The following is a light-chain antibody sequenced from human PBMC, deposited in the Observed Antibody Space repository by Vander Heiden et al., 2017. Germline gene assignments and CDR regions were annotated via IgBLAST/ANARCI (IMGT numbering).Light chain of an antibody. V-gene: IGKV1-33*01. CDR3: QQYYNVPLT. CDR2: YAS. J-gene: IGKJ5*01. CDR1: QDIRNN. Sequence: DIQRTQSLSSLSASVGDRVTINRQADQDIRNNLTWYQQKPGQAPKSLIYYASSPETGVPARFSGSGSGTDFTLTISSLQPEDMATYHCQQYYNVPLTFGQGTRLDIK.